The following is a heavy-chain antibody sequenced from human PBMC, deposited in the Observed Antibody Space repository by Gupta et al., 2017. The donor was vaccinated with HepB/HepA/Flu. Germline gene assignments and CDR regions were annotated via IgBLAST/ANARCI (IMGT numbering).Heavy chain of an antibody. Sequence: EVRLLESGGNLVQPGGSLRLSCAASGFIFSKYAMTWVRQAPGKGLEWVSAITENSVTERYLDSVKGRFTISRDNSKDTLYLQMDSLRVEDTAVYYCAKRLGDVHCGGPACFASDSWGQGTMVTVSS. CDR3: AKRLGDVHCGGPACFASDS. J-gene: IGHJ4*02. CDR1: GFIFSKYA. D-gene: IGHD2-21*01. V-gene: IGHV3-23*01. CDR2: ITENSVTE.